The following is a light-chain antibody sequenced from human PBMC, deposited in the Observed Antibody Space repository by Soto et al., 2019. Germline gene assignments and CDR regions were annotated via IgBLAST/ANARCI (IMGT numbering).Light chain of an antibody. Sequence: DIQMTQSPSSLSASVGDRVTIACQASQNSYNYLNWYQVKQGKAPQVLIWDASDLETGVASRFSGSGYGTAVSLTINNLQPEDVGTYYCQHYDHLPLTFGGGTTVEIE. J-gene: IGKJ4*01. CDR1: QNSYNY. V-gene: IGKV1-33*01. CDR2: DAS. CDR3: QHYDHLPLT.